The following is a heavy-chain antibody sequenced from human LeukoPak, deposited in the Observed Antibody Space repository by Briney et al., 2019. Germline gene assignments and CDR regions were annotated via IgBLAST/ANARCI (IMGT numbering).Heavy chain of an antibody. V-gene: IGHV4-59*01. Sequence: SETLSLTCTASGGSISSYYWSWIRQPPGPGLESFGYIYYSVSTNYNPSLMSRVSISVDTSKNQFSLKLSSVTAADTAVYYWARGHYYYDSSGSGPAFDIWGQGTMVTVSS. CDR2: IYYSVST. CDR1: GGSISSYY. CDR3: ARGHYYYDSSGSGPAFDI. J-gene: IGHJ3*02. D-gene: IGHD3-22*01.